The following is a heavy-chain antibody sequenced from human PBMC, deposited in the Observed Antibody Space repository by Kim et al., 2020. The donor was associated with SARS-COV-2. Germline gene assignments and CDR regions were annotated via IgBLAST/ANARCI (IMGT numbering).Heavy chain of an antibody. CDR3: ARERRGGEVYYYYGMDV. J-gene: IGHJ6*02. CDR1: GITFSSYW. Sequence: GGSLILSCAASGITFSSYWMSWVRQAPGKGLEWVANIKQDGSEKYYVDSVKGRFTVSRDNAKNSLYLQMKSLRAEDTAVYYCARERRGGEVYYYYGMDVWGQGTTVTVSS. D-gene: IGHD3-16*01. V-gene: IGHV3-7*03. CDR2: IKQDGSEK.